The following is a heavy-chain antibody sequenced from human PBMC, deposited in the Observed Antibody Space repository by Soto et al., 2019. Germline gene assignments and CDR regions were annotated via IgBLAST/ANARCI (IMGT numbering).Heavy chain of an antibody. D-gene: IGHD1-7*01. CDR2: IKEEGSEK. CDR1: GFTFSSHW. CDR3: ARHWNYGFDY. J-gene: IGHJ4*02. V-gene: IGHV3-7*01. Sequence: PGGSLRLSCAASGFTFSSHWMSWVRQAPGKGLEWVANIKEEGSEKYYVDSVKGRFTISRDNAKNSLSLQMNSLRVEDTAVYYCARHWNYGFDYWGQGTLVTVSS.